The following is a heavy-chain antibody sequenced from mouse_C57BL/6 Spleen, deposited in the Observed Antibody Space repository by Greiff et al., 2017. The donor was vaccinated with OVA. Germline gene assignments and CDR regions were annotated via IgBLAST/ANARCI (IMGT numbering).Heavy chain of an antibody. CDR2: INYDGSST. D-gene: IGHD3-2*02. Sequence: DVKLVESEGGLVQPGSSMKLSCTASGFTFSDYYMAWVRQVPEKGLEWVANINYDGSSTYYLDSLKSRFIISRDNAKNILYLQMSSLKSEDTATYYCARARFPGAMDYWGQGTSVTVCS. CDR1: GFTFSDYY. CDR3: ARARFPGAMDY. V-gene: IGHV5-16*01. J-gene: IGHJ4*01.